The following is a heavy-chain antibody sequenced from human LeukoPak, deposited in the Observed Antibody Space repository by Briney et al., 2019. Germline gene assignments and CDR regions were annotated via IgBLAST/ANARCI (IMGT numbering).Heavy chain of an antibody. CDR2: ISASGATT. CDR3: AKKGTSWSPRFDP. V-gene: IGHV3-23*01. CDR1: GFTFSKSD. Sequence: PRGSLRLSCAASGFTFSKSDMIWVRQAPGKGLEWVSIISASGATTFYADSVRGRFTISRDNSENTLYLELNSLRDEDTAMYHCAKKGTSWSPRFDPWGQGILVTVFS. J-gene: IGHJ5*02. D-gene: IGHD6-13*01.